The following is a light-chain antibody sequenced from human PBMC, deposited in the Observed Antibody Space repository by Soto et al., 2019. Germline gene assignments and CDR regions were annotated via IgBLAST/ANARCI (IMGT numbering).Light chain of an antibody. V-gene: IGKV1-27*01. CDR3: QKYNSAPLT. J-gene: IGKJ4*01. Sequence: DIQMTQSPSSLSASVGDRVTITCRASQGITTYLAWYQQKPGTVPKLLIYGASTLQSGVPSRFSGSGSGTDFTLTISSLQPEDVATYYCQKYNSAPLTFGGGTKVEFK. CDR1: QGITTY. CDR2: GAS.